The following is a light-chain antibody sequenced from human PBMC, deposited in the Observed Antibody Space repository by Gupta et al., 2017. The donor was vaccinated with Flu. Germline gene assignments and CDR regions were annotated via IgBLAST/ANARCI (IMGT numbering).Light chain of an antibody. Sequence: GHGSYAIACVQQHPEKGPRYLMKVNSDGSHSEGDGIPDRFSGSSSGAERYLTISSLQSEDEADYYCQTWGSGIWVFGGGTRLTVL. CDR3: QTWGSGIWV. J-gene: IGLJ3*02. CDR2: VNSDGSH. CDR1: GHGSYA. V-gene: IGLV4-69*01.